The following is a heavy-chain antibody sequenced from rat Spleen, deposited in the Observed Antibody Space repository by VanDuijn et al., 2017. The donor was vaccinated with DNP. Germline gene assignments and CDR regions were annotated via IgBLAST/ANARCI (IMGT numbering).Heavy chain of an antibody. J-gene: IGHJ2*01. CDR2: ISYSGST. Sequence: EVQLQESGPGLVKPSQSLSLTCSVTGYSITSNYWGWIRTFPGNKMEWMAYISYSGSTGYNPSLKSRISITRDTSKNQFFLQLNSVTTEDTATYYCARSRGDYSSYIPFDYWGQGVMVTVSS. CDR3: ARSRGDYSSYIPFDY. CDR1: GYSITSNY. V-gene: IGHV3-1*01. D-gene: IGHD1-2*01.